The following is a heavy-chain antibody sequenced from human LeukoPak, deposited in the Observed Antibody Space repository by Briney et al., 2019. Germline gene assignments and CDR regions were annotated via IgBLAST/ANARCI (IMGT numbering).Heavy chain of an antibody. J-gene: IGHJ3*02. V-gene: IGHV4-59*12. CDR1: GGSISSYY. Sequence: SETLSLTCTVSGGSISSYYWSWIRQPPGKGLEWIGYIYYSGSTNYNPSLKSRVTISVDTSKNQFSLKLSSVTAADTAVYYCARSQRYCSSTSCYWSAFDIWGQGTMVTVSS. CDR2: IYYSGST. D-gene: IGHD2-2*01. CDR3: ARSQRYCSSTSCYWSAFDI.